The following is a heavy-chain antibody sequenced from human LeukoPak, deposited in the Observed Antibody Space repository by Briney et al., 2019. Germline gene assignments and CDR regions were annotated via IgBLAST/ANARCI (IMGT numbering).Heavy chain of an antibody. CDR1: AFTFNSYA. J-gene: IGHJ4*02. CDR2: ISGSGCST. Sequence: AASLRLSCAAYAFTFNSYAMSWVRPATGKGLEWVSSISGSGCSTYYAHSVPGRFTISRDNSNNTLYLQMNSQRAEDTDVYYCAKYSSSWYVAACDYWGQGTLVTVSS. D-gene: IGHD6-13*01. CDR3: AKYSSSWYVAACDY. V-gene: IGHV3-23*01.